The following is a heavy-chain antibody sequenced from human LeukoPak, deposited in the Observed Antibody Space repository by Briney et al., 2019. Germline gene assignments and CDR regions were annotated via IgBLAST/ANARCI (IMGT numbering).Heavy chain of an antibody. J-gene: IGHJ4*02. CDR2: ISGSGSST. V-gene: IGHV3-23*01. CDR1: GFTFSTYA. Sequence: PGGSLRLSCAASGFTFSTYAMSWVRQAPGKGLEWVSSISGSGSSTYYADSVKDRFTISRDSSKNTIYLQMNSLRAEDTVVFYCAKSGGGTTKNKYYFDYWGQGTLVTVSS. CDR3: AKSGGGTTKNKYYFDY. D-gene: IGHD3-10*01.